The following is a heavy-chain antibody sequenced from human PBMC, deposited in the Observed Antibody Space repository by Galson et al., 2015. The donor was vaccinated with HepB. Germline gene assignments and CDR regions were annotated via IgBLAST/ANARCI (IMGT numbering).Heavy chain of an antibody. V-gene: IGHV3-9*01. CDR1: GFTFDDYA. J-gene: IGHJ4*02. CDR3: AKVNSVVVNSPFDY. D-gene: IGHD3-22*01. Sequence: SLRLSCAASGFTFDDYAMHWVRQAPGKGLEWVSGISWNSYIIGYADSVKGRFTISRDNAKNSLYLQMNSLRAEDTALYYCAKVNSVVVNSPFDYWGQGTLVTVSS. CDR2: ISWNSYII.